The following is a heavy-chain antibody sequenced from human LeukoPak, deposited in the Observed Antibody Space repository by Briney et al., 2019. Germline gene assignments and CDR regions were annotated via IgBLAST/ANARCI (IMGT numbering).Heavy chain of an antibody. CDR3: ARSIAAAGTKWFGP. CDR2: ISSSSSYI. D-gene: IGHD6-13*01. CDR1: GFTFSSYS. Sequence: GGSLRLSCAASGFTFSSYSMNWVRQAPGKGLEWVSSISSSSSYIYYADSVKGRFTISRDNAKHSLYLQMNSLRAEDTAVYYCARSIAAAGTKWFGPWGQGTLVAVSS. J-gene: IGHJ5*02. V-gene: IGHV3-21*01.